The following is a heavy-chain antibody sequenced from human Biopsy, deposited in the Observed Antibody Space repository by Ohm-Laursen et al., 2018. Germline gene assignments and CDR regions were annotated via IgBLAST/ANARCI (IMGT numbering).Heavy chain of an antibody. CDR2: IYNTETT. V-gene: IGHV4-39*01. CDR1: GGSISSSTTYY. CDR3: AGHPTGFWFDP. J-gene: IGHJ5*02. Sequence: PGTLSLTCTVSGGSISSSTTYYWAWLRQPPGKGLEWIGSIYNTETTFYNPSLKSRVTISVDTSTNQFSLKVSSVTAADTALYFCAGHPTGFWFDPWGHGTLVTVSS.